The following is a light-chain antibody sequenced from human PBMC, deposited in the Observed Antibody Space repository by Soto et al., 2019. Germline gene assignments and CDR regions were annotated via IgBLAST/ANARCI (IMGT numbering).Light chain of an antibody. CDR3: QQRSNWPVT. V-gene: IGKV3-11*01. CDR2: GAS. Sequence: EIVLTQSPATLSSSPGERATLSCRASQSVSSSLAWYQQNPGQAPRLLIYGASNRAGGIPARFSGRGSGTDFTLTISSLEPEDFAVYYCQQRSNWPVTFGQGTRLAIK. CDR1: QSVSSS. J-gene: IGKJ5*01.